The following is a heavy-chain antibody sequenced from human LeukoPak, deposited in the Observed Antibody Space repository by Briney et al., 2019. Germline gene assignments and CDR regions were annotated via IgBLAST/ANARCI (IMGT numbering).Heavy chain of an antibody. J-gene: IGHJ4*02. Sequence: ASVKVSCKASGGTFSSYAISWVRQAPGQGLEWMGGIIPIFGTANYAQKFQGRVTITADKSTSTAYMELSSLRSEDTAVYYCATLPYDYVWGSYRLDYWGQGTLVTVSS. CDR2: IIPIFGTA. CDR1: GGTFSSYA. CDR3: ATLPYDYVWGSYRLDY. D-gene: IGHD3-16*02. V-gene: IGHV1-69*06.